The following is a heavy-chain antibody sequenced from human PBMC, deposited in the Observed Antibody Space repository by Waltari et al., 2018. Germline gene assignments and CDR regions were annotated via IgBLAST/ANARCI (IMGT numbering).Heavy chain of an antibody. Sequence: EVQLVESGGGLVQPGGSPRLSCAGSGFTFSSYAMSWVRQAPGKGLEWVSTISGGGSHTYYADSVKGRFTIARDNSRNTLYLQMHTLRAEDTAVYYCAKCSLGYYRPFDSWGQGTLVAVSS. V-gene: IGHV3-23*04. CDR3: AKCSLGYYRPFDS. CDR1: GFTFSSYA. J-gene: IGHJ4*02. D-gene: IGHD3-22*01. CDR2: ISGGGSHT.